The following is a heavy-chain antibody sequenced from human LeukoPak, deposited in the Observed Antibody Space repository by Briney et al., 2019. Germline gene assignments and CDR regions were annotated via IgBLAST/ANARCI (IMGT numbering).Heavy chain of an antibody. D-gene: IGHD2-2*01. J-gene: IGHJ4*02. CDR3: AKDLFSSSICYRFDY. CDR1: GFTFINYA. CDR2: FTAGGTTT. V-gene: IGHV3-23*01. Sequence: GGSLRLSCSASGFTFINYAITWVRQSPGKGLIWVSTFTAGGTTTYYADSVKGRFTTSRDTSTNTLYLHMNSLRAEDTAVYYCAKDLFSSSICYRFDYWGQGTLVTVSS.